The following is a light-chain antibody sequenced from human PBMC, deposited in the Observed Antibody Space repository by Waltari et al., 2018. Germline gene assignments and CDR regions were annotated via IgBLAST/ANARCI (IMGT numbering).Light chain of an antibody. Sequence: EIVMTQSPATLSVSPGERATLSCRASQSVSSNLAWYQQKPGQVPRLLTYGASTRATGIPARFSGSGSGTEFTLTISSLQSEDFAVYYCQQYNNWPITFGQGTRLEVK. CDR3: QQYNNWPIT. J-gene: IGKJ5*01. V-gene: IGKV3-15*01. CDR2: GAS. CDR1: QSVSSN.